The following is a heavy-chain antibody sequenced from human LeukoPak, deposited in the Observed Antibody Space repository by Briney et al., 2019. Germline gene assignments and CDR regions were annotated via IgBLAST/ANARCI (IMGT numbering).Heavy chain of an antibody. CDR1: GFTFSSYG. CDR3: ARDETLYYYYGMDV. V-gene: IGHV3-33*01. J-gene: IGHJ6*02. CDR2: IWCDGSNK. Sequence: GGSLRLSCAASGFTFSSYGMHWVRQAPGKGLEWVAVIWCDGSNKYYADSVKGRFTISRDNSKNTLYLQMNSLRAEDTAVYYCARDETLYYYYGMDVWGQGTTVTVSS.